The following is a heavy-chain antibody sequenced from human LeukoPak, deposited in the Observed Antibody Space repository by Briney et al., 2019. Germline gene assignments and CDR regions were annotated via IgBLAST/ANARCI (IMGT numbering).Heavy chain of an antibody. D-gene: IGHD3-3*01. J-gene: IGHJ4*02. V-gene: IGHV3-23*01. Sequence: GGSLTLSCAASGFTFSSYAMSWVRQAPGKGLEWVSAISGSGGSTYYADSVKGRFTISRDNSKNTLYLQMNSLRAEDTAVYYCAKASPITIFGVVNLFDYWGQGTLVTVSS. CDR3: AKASPITIFGVVNLFDY. CDR2: ISGSGGST. CDR1: GFTFSSYA.